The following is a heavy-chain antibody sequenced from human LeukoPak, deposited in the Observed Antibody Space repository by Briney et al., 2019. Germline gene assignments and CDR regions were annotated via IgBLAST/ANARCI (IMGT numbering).Heavy chain of an antibody. CDR1: GGSISSTTYY. D-gene: IGHD6-6*01. Sequence: PSETLSLTCTVSGGSISSTTYYWGWIRQPPGKGLEWIGSIYYSGSTYYNPSLKSRVTISVDTSKNQFSLKLSSVTAADAAVYYCAKDSNSGWFDPWGQGTLVTVSS. V-gene: IGHV4-39*07. CDR2: IYYSGST. CDR3: AKDSNSGWFDP. J-gene: IGHJ5*02.